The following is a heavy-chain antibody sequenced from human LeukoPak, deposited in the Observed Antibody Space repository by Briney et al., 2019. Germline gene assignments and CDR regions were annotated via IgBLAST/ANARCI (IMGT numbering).Heavy chain of an antibody. D-gene: IGHD1-26*01. Sequence: GGSLRLSCAASGFTFSSYWMSWVRQAPGKGLEWVSAISGSGGSTYYADSVKGRFTISRDNSKNTLYLQMNSLRAEDTSVYYCAKWELLRPYTFDYWGQGTLVTVSS. J-gene: IGHJ4*02. V-gene: IGHV3-23*01. CDR3: AKWELLRPYTFDY. CDR1: GFTFSSYW. CDR2: ISGSGGST.